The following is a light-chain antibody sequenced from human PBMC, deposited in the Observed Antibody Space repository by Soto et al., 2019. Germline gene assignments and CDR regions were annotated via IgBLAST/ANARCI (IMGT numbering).Light chain of an antibody. Sequence: DIQMTQSTSALSASVGDRVTITCRASQSISSWLAWYQQKPGKAPRLLIYDASYLERGVPSRFRGSGSGREFTLTISDLQPDDFGTYYCQQYNNFWTFGPGTKVEI. CDR1: QSISSW. CDR2: DAS. J-gene: IGKJ1*01. CDR3: QQYNNFWT. V-gene: IGKV1-5*01.